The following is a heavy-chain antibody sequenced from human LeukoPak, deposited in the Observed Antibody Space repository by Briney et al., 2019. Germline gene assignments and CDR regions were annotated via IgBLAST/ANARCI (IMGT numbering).Heavy chain of an antibody. J-gene: IGHJ4*02. V-gene: IGHV3-23*01. Sequence: GGSLRLSCAVSGFTFSSYAMSWVRQAPGKGLEWVSAISGSGDNTYYADSVKGWFTISRDNSKNTLYLQMNSLRAEDTAIYYCAKEGKREDYWGQGTLVTVSS. CDR3: AKEGKREDY. CDR1: GFTFSSYA. CDR2: ISGSGDNT.